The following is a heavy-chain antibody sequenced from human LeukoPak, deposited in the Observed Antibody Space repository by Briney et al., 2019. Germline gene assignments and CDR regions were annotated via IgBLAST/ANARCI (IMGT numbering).Heavy chain of an antibody. CDR3: ARGGYSYGANYYYYYYMDV. CDR2: INPNSGGT. CDR1: GYTFTGYY. J-gene: IGHJ6*03. V-gene: IGHV1-2*06. Sequence: GASVKVSCKASGYTFTGYYMHWVRQAPGQGLEWMGRINPNSGGTNYAQKFQGRVTITRDTSISTAYMELSRLRSDDTAVYYCARGGYSYGANYYYYYYMDVWGKGITVTVSS. D-gene: IGHD5-18*01.